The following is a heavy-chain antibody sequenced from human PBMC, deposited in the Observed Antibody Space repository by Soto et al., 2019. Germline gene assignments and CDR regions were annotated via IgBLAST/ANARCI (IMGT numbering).Heavy chain of an antibody. Sequence: EVQLVESGGGLVQPGGSLRLSCAASGFTFSSSWMHWVRQAPGKGLVWVSRINSDGSSTSYADSVKGRFTISRDNAKNTLYLQMNSLRAEDTAVYYCARPFYGDKGRSFQHWGQGTLVTVSS. D-gene: IGHD2-21*02. V-gene: IGHV3-74*01. CDR2: INSDGSST. CDR1: GFTFSSSW. J-gene: IGHJ1*01. CDR3: ARPFYGDKGRSFQH.